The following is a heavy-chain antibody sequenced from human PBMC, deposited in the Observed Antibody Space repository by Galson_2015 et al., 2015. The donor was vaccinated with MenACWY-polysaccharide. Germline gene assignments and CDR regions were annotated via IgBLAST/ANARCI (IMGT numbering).Heavy chain of an antibody. V-gene: IGHV4-31*03. CDR2: ISYDGGT. J-gene: IGHJ5*02. Sequence: LTCTVSGDSITSGGYFWSWIRQHPGKGLEWIASISYDGGTYYNPSLKSRVTISADTPNNQFSLKLSSVTAADTAVYYCARGGRAVSNRNWFDPWGQGTLVTISS. D-gene: IGHD3-16*01. CDR3: ARGGRAVSNRNWFDP. CDR1: GDSITSGGYF.